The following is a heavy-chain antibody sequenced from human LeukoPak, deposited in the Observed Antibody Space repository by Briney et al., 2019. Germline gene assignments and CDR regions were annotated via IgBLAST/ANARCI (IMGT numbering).Heavy chain of an antibody. J-gene: IGHJ4*02. CDR3: ANTQYYYGSGPFFDY. CDR2: ISGSGGST. CDR1: GFTFSSYA. V-gene: IGHV3-23*01. Sequence: GGSLRLSCAASGFTFSSYAMSWLPQAPGKGRKGVSAISGSGGSTYYADSVKGRFTISRDNSKNTLYLQMNSLRAEDTAVYYCANTQYYYGSGPFFDYWGQGTLVTVSS. D-gene: IGHD3-10*01.